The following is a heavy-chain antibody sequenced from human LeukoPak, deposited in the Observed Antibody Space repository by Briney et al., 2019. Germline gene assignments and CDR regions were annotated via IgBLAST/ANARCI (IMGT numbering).Heavy chain of an antibody. CDR1: GFTFSSYG. D-gene: IGHD3-22*01. V-gene: IGHV3-33*01. CDR2: IWYDGSNK. J-gene: IGHJ4*02. Sequence: GGSLRLSCAASGFTFSSYGMHWVRQAPGKGLEWVAVIWYDGSNKYYADSVKGRFTISRDNSKNTLYLQMNSLRAEDTDVYYCARLYYYDSSGYQYYFDYWGQGTLVTVSS. CDR3: ARLYYYDSSGYQYYFDY.